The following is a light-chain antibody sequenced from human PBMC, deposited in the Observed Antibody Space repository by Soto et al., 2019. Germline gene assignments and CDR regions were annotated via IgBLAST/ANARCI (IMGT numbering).Light chain of an antibody. CDR1: QSISSN. J-gene: IGKJ5*01. CDR3: QQFNHWPAIT. Sequence: IMMTQSPDTLSLSPSQRXILSCRASQSISSNLAWYQQKSGQAPRLLIYGASTRATGIPARFSGSGSGTEFTLTINSLQSEDFAVYYCQQFNHWPAITFGQGTRLEIK. CDR2: GAS. V-gene: IGKV3-15*01.